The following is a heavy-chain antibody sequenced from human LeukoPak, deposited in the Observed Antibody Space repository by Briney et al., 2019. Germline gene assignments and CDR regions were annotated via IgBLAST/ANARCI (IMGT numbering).Heavy chain of an antibody. CDR1: GFTVSSNY. V-gene: IGHV3-53*01. CDR3: AREGRDTAGYFDY. D-gene: IGHD5-18*01. J-gene: IGHJ4*02. Sequence: GGSLRLSCAVSGFTVSSNYMSWVRQAPGKGMKWVSSLYSGGSTYYADSVKGRFTISRDNSKNTLYLQMNSLRAEDTAVYYCAREGRDTAGYFDYWGQGTLVTVSS. CDR2: LYSGGST.